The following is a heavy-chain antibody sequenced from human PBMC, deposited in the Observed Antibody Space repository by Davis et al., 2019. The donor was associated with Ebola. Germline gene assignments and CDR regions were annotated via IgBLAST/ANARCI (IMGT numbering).Heavy chain of an antibody. D-gene: IGHD2-15*01. V-gene: IGHV1-8*01. CDR3: VRGRVGYCSGDECYRYNWFDP. CDR1: GYTFTSHK. Sequence: ASVKVSCKASGYTFTSHKINWVRQATGQGLEWMGWMSPNSGNTGYAQKFQGRVTMTRNSSTNTVYMELSSLRFDDSAVYYCVRGRVGYCSGDECYRYNWFDPWGQGTLVSVSS. J-gene: IGHJ5*02. CDR2: MSPNSGNT.